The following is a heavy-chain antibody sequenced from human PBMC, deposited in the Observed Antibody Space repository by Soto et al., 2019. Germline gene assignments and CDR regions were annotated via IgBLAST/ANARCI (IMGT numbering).Heavy chain of an antibody. V-gene: IGHV1-18*01. CDR3: ARDLNPKQWLGYYFDY. D-gene: IGHD6-19*01. CDR1: GYTFTSDG. Sequence: ASVKVSCKASGYTFTSDGISWVRQAPGQGLEWMGWISAYNGNTNYAQKLQGRVTMTTDTSTSIAYMELRSLRSDDTAVYYCARDLNPKQWLGYYFDYWGQGTLVTVSS. J-gene: IGHJ4*02. CDR2: ISAYNGNT.